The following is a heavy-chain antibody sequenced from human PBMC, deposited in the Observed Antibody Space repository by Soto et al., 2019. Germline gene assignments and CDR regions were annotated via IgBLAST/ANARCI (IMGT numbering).Heavy chain of an antibody. D-gene: IGHD3-10*01. CDR1: GYTLTELS. V-gene: IGHV1-24*01. J-gene: IGHJ4*02. CDR3: ATGVPEGSYGSGSYDY. Sequence: ASVKVSCKVSGYTLTELSMHWVRQAPGKGLEWMGGFDPEDGETIYAQKFQGRVTMTEDTSTDTAYMELSSLRSEDTAVYYCATGVPEGSYGSGSYDYWGQGTLVTVSS. CDR2: FDPEDGET.